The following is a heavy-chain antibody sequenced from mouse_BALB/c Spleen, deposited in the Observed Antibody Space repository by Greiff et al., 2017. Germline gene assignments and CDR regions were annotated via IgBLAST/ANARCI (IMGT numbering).Heavy chain of an antibody. CDR2: IDPANGNT. D-gene: IGHD2-4*01. Sequence: EVKLQESGAELVKPGASVKLSCTASGFNIKDTYMHWVKQRPEQGLEWIGRIDPANGNTKYDPKFQGKATITADTSSNTAYLQLSSLTSEDTAVYYCARDYDDYAMDYWGQGTSVTVSS. CDR3: ARDYDDYAMDY. CDR1: GFNIKDTY. V-gene: IGHV14-3*02. J-gene: IGHJ4*01.